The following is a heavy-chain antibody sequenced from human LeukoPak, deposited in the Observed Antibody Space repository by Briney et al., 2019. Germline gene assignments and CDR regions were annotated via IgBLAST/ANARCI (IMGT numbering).Heavy chain of an antibody. Sequence: GGSLRLSCAASGFTFSSYSMNWVRQAPGKGLEWVSSISSSSSYIYYADSVKGRFTISRDNAKNSLYLQMNSLRSDDTAVYYCARDSDQLPEREEYWGQGTLVTVSS. V-gene: IGHV3-21*04. CDR3: ARDSDQLPEREEY. J-gene: IGHJ4*02. D-gene: IGHD2-2*01. CDR1: GFTFSSYS. CDR2: ISSSSSYI.